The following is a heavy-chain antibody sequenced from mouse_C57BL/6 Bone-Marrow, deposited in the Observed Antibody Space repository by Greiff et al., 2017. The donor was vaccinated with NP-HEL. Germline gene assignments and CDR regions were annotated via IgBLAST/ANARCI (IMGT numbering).Heavy chain of an antibody. CDR3: ARGYSNLWYFDV. J-gene: IGHJ1*03. CDR2: INPNNGGT. D-gene: IGHD2-5*01. Sequence: VQLQQSGPELVKPGASVKIPCKASGYTFTDYNMDWVKQSHGKSLEWIGDINPNNGGTSYNQKFKGKATLTVDKSSSTAYMELRSLTSEDTAVYYCARGYSNLWYFDVWGTGTTVTVSS. CDR1: GYTFTDYN. V-gene: IGHV1-18*01.